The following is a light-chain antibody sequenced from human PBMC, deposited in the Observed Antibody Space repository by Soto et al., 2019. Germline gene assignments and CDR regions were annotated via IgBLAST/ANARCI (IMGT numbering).Light chain of an antibody. Sequence: QSVLTQPASVSGSPGQSITISCTGTSSDVGGYNYVSWYQQHPGKAPKLMIYEVSNRPTGVSNRFSGSMSGNTASLTISGLQDEDEADYYCSSYTSSSTLCVFGTGTKLTVL. J-gene: IGLJ1*01. CDR2: EVS. CDR3: SSYTSSSTLCV. CDR1: SSDVGGYNY. V-gene: IGLV2-14*01.